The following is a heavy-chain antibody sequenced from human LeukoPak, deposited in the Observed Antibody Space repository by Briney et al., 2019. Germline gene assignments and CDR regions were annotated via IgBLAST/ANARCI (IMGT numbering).Heavy chain of an antibody. V-gene: IGHV4-59*01. CDR2: VIDSDFNEANGDIT. J-gene: IGHJ3*01. Sequence: SSETLSLTCTVSGASINKDYWAWIRQPPGRGLEWIGYVIDSDFNEANGDITNYNPSLETRVTTSRDTPKNQFSLKLSSMTAADTAIYYCVRASADSGGAFDVWGHGTVVTVSS. D-gene: IGHD2-15*01. CDR3: VRASADSGGAFDV. CDR1: GASINKDY.